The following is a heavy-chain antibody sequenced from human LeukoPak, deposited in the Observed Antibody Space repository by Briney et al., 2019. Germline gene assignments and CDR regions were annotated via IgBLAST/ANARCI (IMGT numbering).Heavy chain of an antibody. V-gene: IGHV3-7*01. J-gene: IGHJ4*02. CDR2: IKQDESEK. D-gene: IGHD3-22*01. Sequence: GGSLRLSCAASGFTFSNSWMSWVRQASGKGLEWVANIKQDESEKNYVDSVKGRFTISRDNAKNSLYLQMNSLRAEDTAVYYCARAGVGIGRYYFDSSGHRWGQGTLVTVSS. CDR1: GFTFSNSW. CDR3: ARAGVGIGRYYFDSSGHR.